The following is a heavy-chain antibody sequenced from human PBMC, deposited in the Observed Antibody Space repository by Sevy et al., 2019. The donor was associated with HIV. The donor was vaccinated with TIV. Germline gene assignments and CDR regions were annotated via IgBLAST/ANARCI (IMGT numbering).Heavy chain of an antibody. D-gene: IGHD3-22*01. J-gene: IGHJ4*02. CDR1: GFTFSRYW. Sequence: GGSLSLSCAASGFTFSRYWMTWVRQAPGKGLEWVANIKQDESEKYYVDSVKGRFTISRDNAKNSLYLQMNSLRADDTAVYYCVRAEQVTMLVVFGGLYFDSWGQGTLVTVSS. CDR3: VRAEQVTMLVVFGGLYFDS. CDR2: IKQDESEK. V-gene: IGHV3-7*01.